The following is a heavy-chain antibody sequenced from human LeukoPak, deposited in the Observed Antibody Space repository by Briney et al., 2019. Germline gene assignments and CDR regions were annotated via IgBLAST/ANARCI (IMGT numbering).Heavy chain of an antibody. D-gene: IGHD6-19*01. CDR1: GFTFSSYS. CDR2: ISSSSSYI. Sequence: GGSLRLSCAASGFTFSSYSMNWVRQAPGKGLEWVSSISSSSSYIYYADSVKGRFTISRDNAKNSLYLQMNSLRAEDTAVYYCAKFKFGSSGWCDYWGQGTLVTVSS. V-gene: IGHV3-21*04. CDR3: AKFKFGSSGWCDY. J-gene: IGHJ4*02.